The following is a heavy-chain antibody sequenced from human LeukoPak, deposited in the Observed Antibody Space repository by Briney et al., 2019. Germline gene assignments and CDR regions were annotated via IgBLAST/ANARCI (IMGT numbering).Heavy chain of an antibody. CDR1: GYTFTSYG. J-gene: IGHJ4*02. CDR2: ISAYNGNT. V-gene: IGHV1-18*01. CDR3: ARVQSYYGSGSYNY. D-gene: IGHD3-10*01. Sequence: ASVKVSCKASGYTFTSYGISWVRQAPGQGLEWMGWISAYNGNTNYAQKLQGRVTMTTDTSTSTAYMELRSPRSDDTAVYYCARVQSYYGSGSYNYWGQGTLVTVSS.